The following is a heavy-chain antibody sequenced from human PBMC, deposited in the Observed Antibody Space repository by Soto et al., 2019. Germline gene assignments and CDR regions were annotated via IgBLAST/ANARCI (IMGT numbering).Heavy chain of an antibody. D-gene: IGHD2-2*01. V-gene: IGHV1-46*01. CDR2: INPSGGIT. CDR1: GYTFTSSY. CDR3: ARRYCTSTSCYYFDL. J-gene: IGHJ4*02. Sequence: GASVKVSCKASGYTFTSSYIHWVRQAPGQGLEWMGIINPSGGITSYAQKFQGRVTMTRDTSTSTVYMELSNLTSDDTAIYYCARRYCTSTSCYYFDLWGQGTLVTAPQ.